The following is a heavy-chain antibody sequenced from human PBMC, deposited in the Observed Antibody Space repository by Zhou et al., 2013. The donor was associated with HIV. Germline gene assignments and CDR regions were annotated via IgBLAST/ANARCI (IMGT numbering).Heavy chain of an antibody. V-gene: IGHV1-69*13. CDR3: AREGVWGSYRLFDY. D-gene: IGHD3-16*02. CDR2: IVPMYGTT. Sequence: QVQLVQSGPEVKKPGASVKVSCKASGYTLTGFGVSWVRQAPGQGLEWMGWIVPMYGTTNYAQRFKGRLSIIADESTSTAYMELSSLRSEDTAVYYCAREGVWGSYRLFDYWGQGTLVTVSS. CDR1: GYTLTGFG. J-gene: IGHJ4*02.